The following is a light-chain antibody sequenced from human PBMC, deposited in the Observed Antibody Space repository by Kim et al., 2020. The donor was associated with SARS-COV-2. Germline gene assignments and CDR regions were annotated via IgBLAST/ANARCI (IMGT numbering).Light chain of an antibody. J-gene: IGKJ2*01. CDR1: QSLLHSNGYQY. V-gene: IGKV2-28*01. CDR3: MQAQLTHNT. CDR2: LGY. Sequence: DIVMTQSPLSLPVTPGEPASISCRSSQSLLHSNGYQYLDWYLQKAGQSPQLLIYLGYHRASGVPDRFSGSGSGTDFTLKISRVEAEDVGVYYCMQAQLTHNTVGQGTKLEI.